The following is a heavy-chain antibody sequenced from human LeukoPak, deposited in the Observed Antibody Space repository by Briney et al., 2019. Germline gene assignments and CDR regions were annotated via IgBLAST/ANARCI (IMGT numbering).Heavy chain of an antibody. D-gene: IGHD3-16*02. CDR3: ARSESPMIIFGGVIVSRSYYFDY. Sequence: ASVKVSCKASGYTFTGYYMHWVRQAPGQGLEWMGWINPNSGGTNYAQKFQGRVTMTRDTSISTAYMELSRLRSDDTAVYYCARSESPMIIFGGVIVSRSYYFDYWGQGTLVTVSS. V-gene: IGHV1-2*02. CDR1: GYTFTGYY. CDR2: INPNSGGT. J-gene: IGHJ4*02.